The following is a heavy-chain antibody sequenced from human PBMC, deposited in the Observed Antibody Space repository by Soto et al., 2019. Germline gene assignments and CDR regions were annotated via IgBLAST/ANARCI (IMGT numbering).Heavy chain of an antibody. Sequence: QVQLVESGGGVVQPGRSLRLSCAASGFTFSFYAMHWVRRAPGKGLEWVAVISFDGSNKYYADSVKGRFTVSRDNSKNTLFLQLDSLITDDTAVYYCAYPLPGELFPEALGYWGQGTLVTVSS. CDR3: AYPLPGELFPEALGY. J-gene: IGHJ4*02. D-gene: IGHD1-26*01. CDR1: GFTFSFYA. V-gene: IGHV3-30*03. CDR2: ISFDGSNK.